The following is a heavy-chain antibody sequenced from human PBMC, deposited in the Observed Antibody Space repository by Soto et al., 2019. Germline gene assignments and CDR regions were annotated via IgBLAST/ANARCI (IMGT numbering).Heavy chain of an antibody. CDR3: ARHPSRRYYDSSGYYYPLVYGMDV. Sequence: SETLSLTCTVSGGSISTYYWSWIRQPPGKGLEWIGYIYYSGSTNYNPSLKSRVTISVDTSKNQFSLKLSSVTAADTAVYYCARHPSRRYYDSSGYYYPLVYGMDVWGQGTTVTVSS. CDR2: IYYSGST. V-gene: IGHV4-59*08. D-gene: IGHD3-22*01. CDR1: GGSISTYY. J-gene: IGHJ6*02.